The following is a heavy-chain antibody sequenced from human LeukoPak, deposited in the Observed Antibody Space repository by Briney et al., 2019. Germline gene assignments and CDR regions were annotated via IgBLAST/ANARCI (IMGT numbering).Heavy chain of an antibody. Sequence: PSETLSLTCAVSGYSVSSGYYWGWIRQPPGKGLEWIGSIYHSGSTYYNSSLKSRVTISVDTSKNQFSLKLSSVTAADTAMYYCARQMGTSLDYWGQGTLVTVSS. V-gene: IGHV4-38-2*01. D-gene: IGHD5-24*01. CDR2: IYHSGST. CDR3: ARQMGTSLDY. CDR1: GYSVSSGYY. J-gene: IGHJ4*02.